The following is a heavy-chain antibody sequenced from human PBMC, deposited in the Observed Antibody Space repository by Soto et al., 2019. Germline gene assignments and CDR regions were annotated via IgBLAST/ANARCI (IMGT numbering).Heavy chain of an antibody. CDR3: ARERKSYSSGPTYDY. CDR1: GYTFTGYY. J-gene: IGHJ4*02. CDR2: INPNSGGT. D-gene: IGHD6-19*01. Sequence: QVQLVQSGAEVKKPGASVKVSCKASGYTFTGYYMHWVRQAPGQGRELMGWINPNSGGTNYAQNFQGWVTMTRDTSISTAYMELSRLRSDDTAVYYCARERKSYSSGPTYDYWGQGTLVTVSS. V-gene: IGHV1-2*04.